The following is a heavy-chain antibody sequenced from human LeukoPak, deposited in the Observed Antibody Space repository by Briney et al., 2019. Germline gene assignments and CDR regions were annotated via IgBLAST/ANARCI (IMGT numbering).Heavy chain of an antibody. V-gene: IGHV4-61*01. CDR2: IYYSGST. Sequence: PSETLSLTCTVSGGSVSSGSYYWSWIRQPPGKGLEWIGYIYYSGSTNYNPSLKSRVTISVETSKNQFSLKLSSVTAADTAVYSCAGMYYYGSGSYYTLIDYWGQGTLVTVSS. CDR3: AGMYYYGSGSYYTLIDY. D-gene: IGHD3-10*01. CDR1: GGSVSSGSYY. J-gene: IGHJ4*02.